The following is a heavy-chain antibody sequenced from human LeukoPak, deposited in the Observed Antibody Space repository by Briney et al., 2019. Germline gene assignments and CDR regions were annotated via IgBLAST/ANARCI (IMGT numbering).Heavy chain of an antibody. J-gene: IGHJ4*02. V-gene: IGHV6-1*01. Sequence: SQTLSLTCAISGDSVSSNIPAWNWIRQSPSRGLEWLGRTYYRSIWYYNYAVSIMGRIAINPDTSKNQFSLHLNSVTPEDTAIYYCVRDSGWLLDYWGQGTLVTVSS. D-gene: IGHD3-10*01. CDR1: GDSVSSNIPA. CDR2: TYYRSIWYY. CDR3: VRDSGWLLDY.